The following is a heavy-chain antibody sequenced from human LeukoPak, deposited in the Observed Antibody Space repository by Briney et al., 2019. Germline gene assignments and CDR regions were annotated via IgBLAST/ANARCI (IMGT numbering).Heavy chain of an antibody. CDR2: IYSGGST. D-gene: IGHD1-26*01. CDR3: ARGGSYLSAFDI. Sequence: GGSLRLSCAASGFTFSSYGIHWVRQAPGKGLEWVSIIYSGGSTFYADSVKGRFTISRDNSKNTLYLQMNSLRAEDTAVYYCARGGSYLSAFDIWGQGTMVTVSS. J-gene: IGHJ3*02. CDR1: GFTFSSYG. V-gene: IGHV3-53*01.